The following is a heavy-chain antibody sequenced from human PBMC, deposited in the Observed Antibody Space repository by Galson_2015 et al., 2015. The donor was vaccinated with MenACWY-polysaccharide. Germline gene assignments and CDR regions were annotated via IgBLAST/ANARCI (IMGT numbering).Heavy chain of an antibody. D-gene: IGHD2-2*02. CDR2: ISGSGGST. CDR1: GFTFSSYA. J-gene: IGHJ4*02. V-gene: IGHV3-23*01. CDR3: AKVVVACSSTSCDIARAYFDY. Sequence: SLRLSCEASGFTFSSYAMSWVRQAPGKGLEWVSAISGSGGSTYYADSVKGRFTISRDNSKNTLYLQMNSLRAEDTAVNYCAKVVVACSSTSCDIARAYFDYWGQGTLVTVSS.